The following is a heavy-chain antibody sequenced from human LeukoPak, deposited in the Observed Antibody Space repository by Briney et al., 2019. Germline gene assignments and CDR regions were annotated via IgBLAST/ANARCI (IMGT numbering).Heavy chain of an antibody. CDR1: GFTFSSYG. CDR2: IWYDGSNK. J-gene: IGHJ4*02. CDR3: ARDWARTGYIMYYFDY. D-gene: IGHD3/OR15-3a*01. V-gene: IGHV3-33*01. Sequence: GRSLRLSCAASGFTFSSYGMHWVRQAPGKGLEWVAVIWYDGSNKYYADSVKGRFTISRDNSKNTLYLQMNSLRAEDTAVYYCARDWARTGYIMYYFDYWGQGTLVTVSS.